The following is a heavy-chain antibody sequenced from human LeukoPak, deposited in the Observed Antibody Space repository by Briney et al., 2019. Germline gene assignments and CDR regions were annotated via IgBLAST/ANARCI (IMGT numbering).Heavy chain of an antibody. CDR1: GGSVSSGSYY. CDR2: IYYSGST. J-gene: IGHJ6*02. CDR3: ARDGTSPNGYYYYGMDV. D-gene: IGHD2-2*01. V-gene: IGHV4-61*01. Sequence: PSETLSLTCTVSGGSVSSGSYYWSWIRQPPGKGLEWIGYIYYSGSTNYNPSLKSRVTISVDTSKNQFSLKLSSVTAADTAVYYCARDGTSPNGYYYYGMDVWGQGTTVTVSS.